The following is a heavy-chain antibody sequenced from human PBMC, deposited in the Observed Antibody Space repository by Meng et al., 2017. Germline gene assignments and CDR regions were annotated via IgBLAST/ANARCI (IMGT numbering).Heavy chain of an antibody. Sequence: GGSLRLSCAASGFTFSSYAMHWVRQAPGKGLEWVVVISYDGSNKYYADSVKGRFTISRDNSKNTLYLQMNSLRAEDTAVYYCAREAEIVVVVAATGFDYWGQGTLVTVSS. J-gene: IGHJ4*02. CDR3: AREAEIVVVVAATGFDY. CDR1: GFTFSSYA. V-gene: IGHV3-30*04. CDR2: ISYDGSNK. D-gene: IGHD2-15*01.